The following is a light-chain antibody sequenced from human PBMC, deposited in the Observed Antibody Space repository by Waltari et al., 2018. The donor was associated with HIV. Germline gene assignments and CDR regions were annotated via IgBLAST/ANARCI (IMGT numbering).Light chain of an antibody. CDR2: KNK. J-gene: IGLJ2*01. CDR1: NSNIGSNY. Sequence: QSVLTQPPSASGTPGQRATISCFGSNSNIGSNYVYWYQQLPGMAPKLLIYKNKQRPSGLPDRFSGSKSGTSASLAISGLRSEDEADYYCAAWDDRLNLVFGGGTKLTVL. V-gene: IGLV1-47*01. CDR3: AAWDDRLNLV.